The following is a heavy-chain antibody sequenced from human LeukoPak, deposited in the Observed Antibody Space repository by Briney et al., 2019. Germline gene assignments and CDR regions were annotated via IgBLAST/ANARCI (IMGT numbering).Heavy chain of an antibody. CDR3: ANLPPKYDDVLTTFGWFDP. CDR1: GLTFSSYG. Sequence: GGSLRLSCAASGLTFSSYGMSWVRQAPGKGLEWVSAIRGSGGSTYYADPVKGRFTISRDNSKNTLFLQMNGLRAEDTAVYYCANLPPKYDDVLTTFGWFDPWGQGTLVTVSS. V-gene: IGHV3-23*01. D-gene: IGHD3-9*01. CDR2: IRGSGGST. J-gene: IGHJ5*02.